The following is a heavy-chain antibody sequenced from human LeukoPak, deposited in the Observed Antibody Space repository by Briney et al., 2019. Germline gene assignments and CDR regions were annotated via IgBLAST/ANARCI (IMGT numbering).Heavy chain of an antibody. J-gene: IGHJ3*02. Sequence: PSETLSLTCTVSGGSISSYYWSWIRQPPGKGLEWIGYIYYSGSTNYNPSLKSRVTISVDTSKNQFSLKLSSVTAADTAVYYCARFGYGGNSVYDAFDIWGQGTMVTVSS. D-gene: IGHD4-23*01. CDR2: IYYSGST. CDR1: GGSISSYY. V-gene: IGHV4-59*01. CDR3: ARFGYGGNSVYDAFDI.